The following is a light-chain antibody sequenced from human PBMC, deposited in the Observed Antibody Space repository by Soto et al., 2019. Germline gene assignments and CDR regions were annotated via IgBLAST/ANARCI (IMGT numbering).Light chain of an antibody. V-gene: IGKV3-20*01. CDR1: QNVDSY. J-gene: IGKJ5*01. Sequence: EIVLTQSPDTLSLSPGERATVSCRASQNVDSYLAWYQHKPGQAPRLLIYGTSSRAIGIPGRFSGSVSGTDFTLTISRVEPEDFAVYYCQQYATSPTTFGQGARLDNK. CDR2: GTS. CDR3: QQYATSPTT.